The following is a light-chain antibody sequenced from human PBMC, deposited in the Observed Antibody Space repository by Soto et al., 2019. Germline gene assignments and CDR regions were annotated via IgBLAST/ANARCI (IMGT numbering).Light chain of an antibody. Sequence: QSALTQPASVSGSPGQSITISCTGTSSDIGAYNYVSWYQRHPGRAPKLIIYNVNDRPPWISDRFSGSKSDNAASPTISGLQTEDEADYLCSSYTSTGPQVLFGGGTKLTVL. CDR2: NVN. CDR3: SSYTSTGPQVL. V-gene: IGLV2-14*03. CDR1: SSDIGAYNY. J-gene: IGLJ2*01.